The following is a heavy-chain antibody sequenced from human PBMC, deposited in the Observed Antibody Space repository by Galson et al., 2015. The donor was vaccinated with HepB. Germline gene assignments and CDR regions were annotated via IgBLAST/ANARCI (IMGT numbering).Heavy chain of an antibody. J-gene: IGHJ6*02. V-gene: IGHV1-69*04. D-gene: IGHD1-26*01. CDR3: AREIVHRGYGMDV. CDR1: GGTFSSYT. CDR2: IIPILGIA. Sequence: SVKVSCKASGGTFSSYTISWVRQAPGQGLEWMGRIIPILGIANYAQKFQGRVTITADKSTSTAYMELSSLRSEDTAVYYCAREIVHRGYGMDVWGQETTVTVSS.